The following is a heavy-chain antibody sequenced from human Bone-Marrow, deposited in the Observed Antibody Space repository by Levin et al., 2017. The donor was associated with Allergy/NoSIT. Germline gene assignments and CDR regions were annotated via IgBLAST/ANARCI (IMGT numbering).Heavy chain of an antibody. Sequence: LSLTCVASGFSFSTYGMHWVRQAPGKGLEWVAVIWYDGSIQYYADSVKGRFTISRDNSKNTLYLQMNSLTAEDTAVYYCAKDVEREGYFDYWGQGTLVTVSS. D-gene: IGHD1-1*01. CDR1: GFSFSTYG. CDR3: AKDVEREGYFDY. CDR2: IWYDGSIQ. V-gene: IGHV3-33*06. J-gene: IGHJ4*02.